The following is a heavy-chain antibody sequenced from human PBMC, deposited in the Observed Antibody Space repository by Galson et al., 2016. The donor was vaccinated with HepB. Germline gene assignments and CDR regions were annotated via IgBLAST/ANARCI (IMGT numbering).Heavy chain of an antibody. CDR1: GSTFSGYN. CDR3: AKEATATTGAKTKRVWYFDL. Sequence: SLRLSCAASGSTFSGYNMDWVRQAPGKGLEWISYISTSSSTIYYADSVKGRFTISRDDATNSLYLQMNSLRDEDTAVHYCAKEATATTGAKTKRVWYFDLWGRGTLVTVSS. V-gene: IGHV3-48*02. J-gene: IGHJ2*01. D-gene: IGHD1-7*01. CDR2: ISTSSSTI.